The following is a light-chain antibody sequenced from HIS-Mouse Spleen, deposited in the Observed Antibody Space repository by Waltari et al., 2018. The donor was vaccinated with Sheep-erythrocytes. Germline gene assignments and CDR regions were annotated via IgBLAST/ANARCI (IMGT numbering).Light chain of an antibody. Sequence: DIQLTQSPSSLSASVGVRVTITCRASQHISSYLNWYQQKPGKAPKPLIYAASSLQSGVPSRVSGSGSGTDFTLNISSLQPEDFATYYCQQSYSTPYTFGQGTKLEIK. V-gene: IGKV1-39*01. J-gene: IGKJ2*01. CDR2: AAS. CDR3: QQSYSTPYT. CDR1: QHISSY.